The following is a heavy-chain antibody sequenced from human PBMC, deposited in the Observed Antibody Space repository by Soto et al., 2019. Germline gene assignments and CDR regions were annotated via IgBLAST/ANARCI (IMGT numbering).Heavy chain of an antibody. Sequence: SLHVSCLRSRDALEKHALICLQISHRKVLEWMGWISAYNGNTNYAQKLQGRVTMTTDTSTSTAYMELRSLRSDDTAVYDGAREGLDNYDSSGFFDYWGQGT. V-gene: IGHV1-18*01. CDR2: ISAYNGNT. CDR1: RDALEKHA. J-gene: IGHJ4*02. CDR3: AREGLDNYDSSGFFDY. D-gene: IGHD3-22*01.